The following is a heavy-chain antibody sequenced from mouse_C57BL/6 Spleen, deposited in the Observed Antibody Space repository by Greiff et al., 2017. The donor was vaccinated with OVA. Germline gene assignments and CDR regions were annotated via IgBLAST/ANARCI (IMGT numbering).Heavy chain of an antibody. CDR2: IWRGGST. CDR3: AKNENWDNYAMDY. J-gene: IGHJ4*01. V-gene: IGHV2-5*01. CDR1: GFSLTSYG. Sequence: VKLQESGPGLVQPSQSLSITCTVSGFSLTSYGVHWVRQSPGKGLEWLGVIWRGGSTDYNAAFMSRLSITKDNSKSQVFFKMNSLQADDTAIYYCAKNENWDNYAMDYWGQGTSVTVSS. D-gene: IGHD4-1*01.